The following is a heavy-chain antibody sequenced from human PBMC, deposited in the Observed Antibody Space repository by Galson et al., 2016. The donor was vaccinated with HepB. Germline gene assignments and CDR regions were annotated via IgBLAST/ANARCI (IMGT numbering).Heavy chain of an antibody. V-gene: IGHV4-59*11. J-gene: IGHJ6*02. Sequence: TLSLTCAVSGASISGHYWSWIRQPPGKGLEWIGYVHYSGITHYNPSLKSRVSISIDTSKTHFSLRLTSLPVADTAIYYCARDGRAWVGLDVWGQGTTVTVSS. CDR2: VHYSGIT. CDR3: ARDGRAWVGLDV. CDR1: GASISGHY. D-gene: IGHD3/OR15-3a*01.